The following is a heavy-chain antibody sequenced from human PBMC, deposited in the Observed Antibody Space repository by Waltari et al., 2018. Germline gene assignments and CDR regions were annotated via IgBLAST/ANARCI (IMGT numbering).Heavy chain of an antibody. CDR3: ATVREGSGSYYKVTRYYGMDV. V-gene: IGHV1-69-2*01. CDR2: GDPEECET. D-gene: IGHD3-10*01. Sequence: EVQLVQSGAEVKKPGATVKISCKVSGYTFTDYYMHWVQQAPGKGIEWMGLGDPEECETIYAEKCKGRVTITADTSTDTAYRELSSLRSEDTAVYYCATVREGSGSYYKVTRYYGMDVWGQGTTVTVSS. CDR1: GYTFTDYY. J-gene: IGHJ6*02.